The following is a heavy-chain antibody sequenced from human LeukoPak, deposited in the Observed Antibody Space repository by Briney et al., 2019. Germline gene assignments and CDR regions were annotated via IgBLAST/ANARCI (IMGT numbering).Heavy chain of an antibody. CDR2: ISAYNGNT. V-gene: IGHV1-18*01. D-gene: IGHD2-2*01. CDR3: ARDGSDIVVGDPTYYYGMDV. J-gene: IGHJ6*02. CDR1: GYTFTSYG. Sequence: GASVKVSCKASGYTFTSYGISWVRQAPGQGLEWMGWISAYNGNTNYAQKLQGRVTMTTDTSTSTAYMELRSLRSDDTAVYYCARDGSDIVVGDPTYYYGMDVWGQGTTVTVSS.